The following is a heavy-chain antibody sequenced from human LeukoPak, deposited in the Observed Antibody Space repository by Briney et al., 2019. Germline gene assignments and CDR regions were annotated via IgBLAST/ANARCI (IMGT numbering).Heavy chain of an antibody. CDR2: IKQDGSEK. D-gene: IGHD2-15*01. J-gene: IGHJ6*02. V-gene: IGHV3-7*01. Sequence: GGSLRLSCAAYGFTFSSYWMSWVRQAPGKGLEWVANIKQDGSEKYYVDSVKGRFTISRDNAKNSLYLQMNSLRAEDTAVYYCARDPRWTYYHYYGMDVWGQGTTVTVSS. CDR1: GFTFSSYW. CDR3: ARDPRWTYYHYYGMDV.